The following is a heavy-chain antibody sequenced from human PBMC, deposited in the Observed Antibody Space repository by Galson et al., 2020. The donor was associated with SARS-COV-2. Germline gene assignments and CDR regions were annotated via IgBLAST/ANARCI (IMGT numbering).Heavy chain of an antibody. CDR3: AKDFSVTNYYYYGMDV. Sequence: GESLKISCAASGFTFSSYAMSWVRQAPGKGLEWVSAISGSGGSTYYADSVKGRFTISRDNSKNTLYLQMNSLRAEDTAVYYCAKDFSVTNYYYYGMDVWGQGTTVTVSS. D-gene: IGHD4-4*01. V-gene: IGHV3-23*01. CDR2: ISGSGGST. J-gene: IGHJ6*02. CDR1: GFTFSSYA.